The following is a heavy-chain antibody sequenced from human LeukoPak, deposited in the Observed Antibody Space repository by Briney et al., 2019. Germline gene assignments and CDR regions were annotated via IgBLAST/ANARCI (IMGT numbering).Heavy chain of an antibody. V-gene: IGHV4-59*01. J-gene: IGHJ4*02. CDR3: AARKQLVFDY. Sequence: SETLSLTCTVSGGSISSYYWSWIRQPPGKGLEWIGYIYYSGSTNYNPSLKSRVTISVDTSKNQFSLKLSSVTAADTAVYYCAARKQLVFDYWGQGTLVTVSS. D-gene: IGHD6-6*01. CDR1: GGSISSYY. CDR2: IYYSGST.